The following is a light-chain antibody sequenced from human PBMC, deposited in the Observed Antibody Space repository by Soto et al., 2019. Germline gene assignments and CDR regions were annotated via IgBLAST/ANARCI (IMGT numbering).Light chain of an antibody. CDR1: QSLSSN. CDR2: AAS. J-gene: IGKJ5*01. Sequence: EIVLRQSPDTLSVSPGEVATLSCRASQSLSSNFLAWYQQRPGQAPRLLIYAASSRATGIPDRFSGSGSGTEFTLTISSLQSEDSAVYYCQQYNSWPPITFGQGTRLEI. V-gene: IGKV3D-15*01. CDR3: QQYNSWPPIT.